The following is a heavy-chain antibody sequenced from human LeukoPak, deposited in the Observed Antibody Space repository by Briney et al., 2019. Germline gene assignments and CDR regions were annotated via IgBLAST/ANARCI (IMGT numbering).Heavy chain of an antibody. CDR2: ISGSGTTT. Sequence: GSLRLSCVASGFTFSGYAMTWVRQAPGKGLKWVSAISGSGTTTYFADSVKGRFINSRDNSRNTLYLQMNSLRAEDTAVYYCAREARTYYFDYWGQGTLVTISS. CDR3: AREARTYYFDY. CDR1: GFTFSGYA. J-gene: IGHJ4*02. V-gene: IGHV3-23*01.